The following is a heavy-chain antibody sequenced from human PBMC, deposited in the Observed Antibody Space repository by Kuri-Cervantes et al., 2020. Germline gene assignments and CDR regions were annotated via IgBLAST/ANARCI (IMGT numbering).Heavy chain of an antibody. CDR2: IYYSGST. Sequence: GSLRLSCTVSGGSISSSSYCWGWIRQPPGKGLEWIGSIYYSGSTYYNPSLKSRVTISVDTSKNQFSLKLSSVTATDTAVYYCARDRGYYGFFDPWGQGTLVTVSS. CDR3: ARDRGYYGFFDP. D-gene: IGHD3-10*01. CDR1: GGSISSSSYC. V-gene: IGHV4-39*07. J-gene: IGHJ5*02.